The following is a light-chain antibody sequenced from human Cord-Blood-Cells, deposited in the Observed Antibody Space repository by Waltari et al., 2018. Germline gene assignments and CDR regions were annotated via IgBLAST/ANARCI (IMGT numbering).Light chain of an antibody. V-gene: IGKV1-39*01. CDR3: QQSYSTPYT. CDR1: QSIDSY. Sequence: DIQMTKSPSALSASLVGRVTTTFRESQSIDSYLTWYQQKPGKSPKLLIYAASSLQSGVPSRFSGSGSGTDFTLTISSLQPEDFATYYCQQSYSTPYTFGQGTKLEIK. CDR2: AAS. J-gene: IGKJ2*01.